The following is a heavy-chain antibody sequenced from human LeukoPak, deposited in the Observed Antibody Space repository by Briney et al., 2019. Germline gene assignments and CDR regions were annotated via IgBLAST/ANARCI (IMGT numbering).Heavy chain of an antibody. D-gene: IGHD3-16*01. Sequence: GGSLRLSCAASGLTFSSYEMNWVRQAPGKGLEWVSSISRTTNYTYYTDSVKGRFTISRDNAKNSLYLQMNSLTAEDTAVYYCTRVSYADGGYFDYWGQGTLVTVSS. CDR3: TRVSYADGGYFDY. J-gene: IGHJ4*02. CDR2: ISRTTNYT. V-gene: IGHV3-21*01. CDR1: GLTFSSYE.